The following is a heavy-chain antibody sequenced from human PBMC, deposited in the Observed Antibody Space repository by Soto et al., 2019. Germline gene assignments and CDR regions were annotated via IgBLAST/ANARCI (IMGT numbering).Heavy chain of an antibody. CDR2: IYYSGST. CDR3: ARDYSNQDLLYYYYGMDV. D-gene: IGHD4-4*01. CDR1: GGSISSGGYY. V-gene: IGHV4-31*03. J-gene: IGHJ6*02. Sequence: PSETLSLTCTVSGGSISSGGYYWSWIRQHPGKGLEWIGYIYYSGSTYYNPSLKSRVTISVDTSKNQFSLKLSSVTAADTAVYYCARDYSNQDLLYYYYGMDVWGQGTTVTVSS.